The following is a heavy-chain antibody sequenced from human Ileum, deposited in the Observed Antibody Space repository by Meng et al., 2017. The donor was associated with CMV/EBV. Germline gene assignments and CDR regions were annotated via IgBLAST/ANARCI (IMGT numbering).Heavy chain of an antibody. CDR3: ARGPSGSNYFSGDY. D-gene: IGHD2/OR15-2a*01. J-gene: IGHJ4*02. Sequence: ASAFTFSAHWMHWVRLAPGKGLVWVSRIKSDGSVTNYADSVKGRFTVSRDNAKNTLYLQMNSLRVEDTAVYYCARGPSGSNYFSGDYWGQGILVTVSS. CDR1: AFTFSAHW. CDR2: IKSDGSVT. V-gene: IGHV3-74*01.